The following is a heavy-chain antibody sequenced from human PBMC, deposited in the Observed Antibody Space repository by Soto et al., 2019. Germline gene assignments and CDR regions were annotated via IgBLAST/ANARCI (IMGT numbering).Heavy chain of an antibody. CDR3: AKDNPAVDY. J-gene: IGHJ4*02. Sequence: QVQLVESGGGVVQPGRSLRLSCAASGFTFSSYGMHWVRRGPGKGLEWVAMISYDGSDKYYADSVKGRFTISRDNSKNTLFLQMNALTGEDTALYYCAKDNPAVDYWGQGALVTVSS. CDR2: ISYDGSDK. V-gene: IGHV3-30*18. CDR1: GFTFSSYG.